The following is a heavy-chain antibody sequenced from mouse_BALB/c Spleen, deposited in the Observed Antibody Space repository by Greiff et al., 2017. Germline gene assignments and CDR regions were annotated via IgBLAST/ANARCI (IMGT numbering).Heavy chain of an antibody. CDR1: GYTFTNYW. J-gene: IGHJ2*01. D-gene: IGHD1-2*01. CDR3: ARGYYGLYYFDY. V-gene: IGHV1-63*02. CDR2: IYPGGGYT. Sequence: QVQLQQSGAELVRPGTSVKISCKASGYTFTNYWLGWVKQRPGHGLEWIGDIYPGGGYTNYNEKFKGKATLAADTSSSTAYMQLSSLTSEDSAVDFCARGYYGLYYFDYWGQGTTLTVSS.